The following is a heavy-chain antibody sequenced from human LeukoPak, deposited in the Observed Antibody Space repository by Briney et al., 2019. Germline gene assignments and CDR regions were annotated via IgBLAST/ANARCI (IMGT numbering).Heavy chain of an antibody. CDR3: ARVRGNIVVVVAAPYYFDY. J-gene: IGHJ4*02. CDR2: IYHSGST. Sequence: SETLSLTCAVYGGSFSGYYWGWIRQPPGKGLEWIGSIYHSGSTYYNPSLKSRVTISVDTSKNQFSLKLSSVTAADTAVYYCARVRGNIVVVVAAPYYFDYWGQGTLVTVSS. D-gene: IGHD2-15*01. V-gene: IGHV4-38-2*01. CDR1: GGSFSGYY.